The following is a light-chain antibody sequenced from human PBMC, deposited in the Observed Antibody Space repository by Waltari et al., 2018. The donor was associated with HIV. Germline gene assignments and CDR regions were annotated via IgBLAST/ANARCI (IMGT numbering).Light chain of an antibody. CDR2: MNN. V-gene: IGLV1-47*01. CDR1: SSTIGTNY. CDR3: AAWDASLSAWV. J-gene: IGLJ3*02. Sequence: QSVLTQPPSASGTPGRRVTISSSGSSSTIGTNYVYWYQQLPGTAPKLLIYMNNQRPSGVPDRCSGSKSGTSASLAISGLRSEDEADYYCAAWDASLSAWVFGGGTKLTVL.